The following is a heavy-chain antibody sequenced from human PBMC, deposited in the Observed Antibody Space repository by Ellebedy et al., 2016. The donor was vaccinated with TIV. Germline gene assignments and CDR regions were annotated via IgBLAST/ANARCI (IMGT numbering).Heavy chain of an antibody. V-gene: IGHV3-48*01. Sequence: GESLKISCAASGFAFSSYSMNWVRQAPGKGLEGASYIDSGLGTMFYAASVKCRFTISRDNANNSLYLQMNSLRAEDTAVYYCARGEGGFWSGYPERFDPWGQGTLVTVSS. CDR2: IDSGLGTM. J-gene: IGHJ5*02. D-gene: IGHD3-3*01. CDR1: GFAFSSYS. CDR3: ARGEGGFWSGYPERFDP.